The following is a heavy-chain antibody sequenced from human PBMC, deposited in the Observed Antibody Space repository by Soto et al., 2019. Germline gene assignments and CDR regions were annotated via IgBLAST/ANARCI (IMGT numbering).Heavy chain of an antibody. V-gene: IGHV1-69*01. CDR1: GGTFSSYA. CDR3: ARQNSWHYYYYGMDV. Sequence: QVRLVQSGAEVKKPGSSVKVSCKASGGTFSSYAISWVRQAPGQGLEWVGGIIPIFGTANYAQKFQGRVTITADESTSTAYMELSSLRSEDTAVYYCARQNSWHYYYYGMDVWGQGTTVTVSS. J-gene: IGHJ6*02. CDR2: IIPIFGTA. D-gene: IGHD6-13*01.